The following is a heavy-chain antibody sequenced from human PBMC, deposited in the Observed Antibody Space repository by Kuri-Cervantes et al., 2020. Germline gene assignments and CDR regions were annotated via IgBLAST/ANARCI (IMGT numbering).Heavy chain of an antibody. CDR3: ARTNSAGYSTYYYYYMDV. CDR1: GGTFSSYA. CDR2: IIPIFGTA. D-gene: IGHD3-9*01. V-gene: IGHV1-69*05. J-gene: IGHJ6*03. Sequence: SVKVSCKASGGTFSSYAISWVRQAPGQGLEWMGGIIPIFGTANYAQKFQGRVTMTTDTSTRTAYMELRSLKSDDTAVYYCARTNSAGYSTYYYYYMDVWGKGTTVTVSS.